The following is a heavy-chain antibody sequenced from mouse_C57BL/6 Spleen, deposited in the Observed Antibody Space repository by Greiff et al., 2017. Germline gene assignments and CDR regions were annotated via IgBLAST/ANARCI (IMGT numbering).Heavy chain of an antibody. J-gene: IGHJ2*01. CDR2: IRSKSNNYAT. CDR3: VRDGYYLALDY. D-gene: IGHD2-3*01. CDR1: GFSFNTYA. V-gene: IGHV10-1*01. Sequence: EVMLVESGGGLVQPKGSLKLSCAASGFSFNTYAMNWVRQAPGKGLEWVARIRSKSNNYATYYADSVKDRFTISRDDSESMLYLQMNNLKTEDTAMYYCVRDGYYLALDYWGQGTTLTVSS.